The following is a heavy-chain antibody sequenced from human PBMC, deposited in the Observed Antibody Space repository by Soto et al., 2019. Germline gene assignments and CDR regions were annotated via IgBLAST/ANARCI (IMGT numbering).Heavy chain of an antibody. J-gene: IGHJ4*02. Sequence: EVQLVESGGGLVQPGRSLRLSCAASGFTFDDYAMHWVRQAPGKGLEWVSGISWNSGSIGYEDSVKGRFTISRDNAKNSLHLQMNNLRAEATDLYDCRRDLCSWGCFVCGGQGTLVTVCS. CDR3: RRDLCSWGCFVC. V-gene: IGHV3-9*01. CDR2: ISWNSGSI. D-gene: IGHD3-16*01. CDR1: GFTFDDYA.